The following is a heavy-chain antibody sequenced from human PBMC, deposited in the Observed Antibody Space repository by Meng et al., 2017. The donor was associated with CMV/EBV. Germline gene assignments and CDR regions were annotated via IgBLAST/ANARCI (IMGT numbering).Heavy chain of an antibody. D-gene: IGHD3-10*01. Sequence: SLKISCAASGFTFDDYAMHRVRQAPGKGLEGGSGNSWNSGSIGYADSVKGRFTISRDNAKNSLYLQMNSLRAEDTALYYCAKSQAYYYGSGSDHFDYWGQGTLVTVSS. CDR2: NSWNSGSI. CDR1: GFTFDDYA. CDR3: AKSQAYYYGSGSDHFDY. J-gene: IGHJ4*02. V-gene: IGHV3-9*01.